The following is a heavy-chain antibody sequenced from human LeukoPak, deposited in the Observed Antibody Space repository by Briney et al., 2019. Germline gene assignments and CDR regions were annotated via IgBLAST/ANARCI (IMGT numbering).Heavy chain of an antibody. Sequence: ASVKVSCKASGGTFSSYAIGWVRQAPGQGLEWMGRIIPILGIANYAQKFQGRVTITADKSTNTDYMELSSLRSEDTAVYYCATQCYSSGWPVRDWFDPWGQGTLVTVSS. V-gene: IGHV1-69*04. CDR2: IIPILGIA. D-gene: IGHD6-25*01. CDR1: GGTFSSYA. CDR3: ATQCYSSGWPVRDWFDP. J-gene: IGHJ5*02.